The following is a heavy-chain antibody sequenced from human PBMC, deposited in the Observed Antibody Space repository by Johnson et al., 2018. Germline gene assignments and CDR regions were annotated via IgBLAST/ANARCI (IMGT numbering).Heavy chain of an antibody. J-gene: IGHJ6*02. Sequence: QVQLQESGGGVVQPGRSRRLSCAASAFTFSNYGMHWVRQAPGKGLEWVAVISFDGSNKYYTDSVKGRFTISRDNYKNTLYLQMNSLRPEDTAVYYLAKDYGDYIYYNGMDVWGQGTTVSVSS. CDR3: AKDYGDYIYYNGMDV. V-gene: IGHV3-30*18. D-gene: IGHD4-17*01. CDR2: ISFDGSNK. CDR1: AFTFSNYG.